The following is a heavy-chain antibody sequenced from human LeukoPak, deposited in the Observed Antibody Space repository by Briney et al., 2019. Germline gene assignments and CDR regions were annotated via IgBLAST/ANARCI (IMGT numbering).Heavy chain of an antibody. CDR2: ISDDGSNK. D-gene: IGHD1-1*01. J-gene: IGHJ6*02. CDR1: GFTFSSYG. CDR3: ARDRGYAMDV. Sequence: PGRSLRLSCAASGFTFSSYGMHWVRQAPGKGLEWVAVISDDGSNKYYVDSVKGRFTISRDNSKNTLYLQMSGLRVEDTAVYYCARDRGYAMDVWGQGTTVTVSS. V-gene: IGHV3-30*03.